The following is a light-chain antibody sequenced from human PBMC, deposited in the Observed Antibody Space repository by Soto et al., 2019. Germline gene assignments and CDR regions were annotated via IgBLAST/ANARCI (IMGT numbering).Light chain of an antibody. CDR2: AAS. J-gene: IGKJ1*01. V-gene: IGKV1-39*01. Sequence: IRLTQSPSSLSASIGDRVTITCQASQSISSYLDWYQQKPGKAPELLIYAASSLQSGVPSRFSGSGSGTDFTLTISSLQPEDFATYYCQQSYRTPRTFGQGTKVDIK. CDR3: QQSYRTPRT. CDR1: QSISSY.